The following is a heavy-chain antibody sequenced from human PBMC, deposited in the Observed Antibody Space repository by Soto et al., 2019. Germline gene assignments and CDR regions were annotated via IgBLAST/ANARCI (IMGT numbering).Heavy chain of an antibody. CDR2: ISRSGGAI. Sequence: GGSLRLSCAASGFTFSSYEANWVRQAPGKGLEWVSYISRSGGAIYYADSVKGRFTISRDNAKNSLYLQMNSLRVEDTAIYYCARGVAETTVYYDYWGRGTLVTVSS. D-gene: IGHD1-1*01. CDR1: GFTFSSYE. CDR3: ARGVAETTVYYDY. V-gene: IGHV3-48*03. J-gene: IGHJ4*02.